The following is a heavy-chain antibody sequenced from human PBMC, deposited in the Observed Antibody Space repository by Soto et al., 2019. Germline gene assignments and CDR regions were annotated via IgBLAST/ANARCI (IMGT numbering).Heavy chain of an antibody. Sequence: GGSLRLSCAASGFTFSSYGMHWVRQAPGKGLEWVAVIWYDGSNKYYADSVKGRFTISRDNSKNTLYLQMNSLRAEDTAVYYCASSGYSYGQTGGFDYWGQGTLVTVS. CDR3: ASSGYSYGQTGGFDY. CDR1: GFTFSSYG. D-gene: IGHD5-18*01. CDR2: IWYDGSNK. V-gene: IGHV3-33*01. J-gene: IGHJ4*02.